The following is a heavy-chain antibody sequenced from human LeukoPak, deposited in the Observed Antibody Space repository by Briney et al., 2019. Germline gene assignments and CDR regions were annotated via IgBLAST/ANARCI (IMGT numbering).Heavy chain of an antibody. J-gene: IGHJ4*02. CDR2: IDPSDSYT. V-gene: IGHV5-10-1*01. CDR1: GYSFTSYW. Sequence: GKSLRISCKGSGYSFTSYWISWVRQMPGKGLEWMGRIDPSDSYTNYSPSFQGHVTISADKSISTAYLQWSSLKASDTAMYYCARAVGVADHFDYWGQGTLVTVSS. D-gene: IGHD2-15*01. CDR3: ARAVGVADHFDY.